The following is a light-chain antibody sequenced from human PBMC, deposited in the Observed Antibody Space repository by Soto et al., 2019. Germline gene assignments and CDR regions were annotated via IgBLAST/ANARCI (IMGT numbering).Light chain of an antibody. CDR3: QQYDNLPLP. Sequence: DVQITQKKSSLSASVGDRFTITCQASQDISNYLNWYQQKPGKAPKLLIYDASNLETGVPSRFSGSGSGTDFTFTISSLQPEDIATYYCQQYDNLPLPFG. CDR2: DAS. CDR1: QDISNY. J-gene: IGKJ2*01. V-gene: IGKV1-33*01.